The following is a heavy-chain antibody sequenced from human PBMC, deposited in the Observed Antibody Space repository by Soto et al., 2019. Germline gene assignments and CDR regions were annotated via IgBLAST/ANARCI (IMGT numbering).Heavy chain of an antibody. D-gene: IGHD6-13*01. CDR3: ARTAAAGKYYYGVDX. CDR2: IYPGDSDT. V-gene: IGHV5-51*01. Sequence: GESLKISCKGSGYSFTSCWIGWVRQMPGKGLEWMGIIYPGDSDTRYSPSFQGQVTISADKSISTAYLQWSSLKASDTAIYYCARTAAAGKYYYGVDXWGQGTTVTVSS. CDR1: GYSFTSCW. J-gene: IGHJ6*02.